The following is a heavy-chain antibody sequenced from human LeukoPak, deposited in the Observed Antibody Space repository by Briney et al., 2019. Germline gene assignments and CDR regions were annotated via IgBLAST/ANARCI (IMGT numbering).Heavy chain of an antibody. CDR1: GYTFTSYD. J-gene: IGHJ4*02. CDR3: ARGPPNWGYDY. CDR2: MSPNSGDT. Sequence: ASVTVSCKASGYTFTSYDFNWVRQATGQRPEWMGWMSPNSGDTGYAQKFQDRVTMTRNTSISTAYMEPSSLRSDDTAVYYCARGPPNWGYDYWGLGTLVTVSS. D-gene: IGHD7-27*01. V-gene: IGHV1-8*01.